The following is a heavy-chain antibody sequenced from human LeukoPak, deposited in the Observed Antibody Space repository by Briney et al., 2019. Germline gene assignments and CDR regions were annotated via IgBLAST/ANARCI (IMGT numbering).Heavy chain of an antibody. Sequence: PSETLSLTCTVSGGSISSSSYYWGWIRQPPGKGLEWIGSIYYSGSTYYNPSLKSRVTISVDTSKNQFSLKLSSVTAADTAVYYCARWRGEGWLQLTWADYWGQGTLVTVSS. CDR1: GGSISSSSYY. V-gene: IGHV4-39*07. J-gene: IGHJ4*02. CDR2: IYYSGST. CDR3: ARWRGEGWLQLTWADY. D-gene: IGHD5-24*01.